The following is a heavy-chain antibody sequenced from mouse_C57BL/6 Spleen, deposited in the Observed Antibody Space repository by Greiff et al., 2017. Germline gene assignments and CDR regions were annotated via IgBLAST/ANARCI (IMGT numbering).Heavy chain of an antibody. J-gene: IGHJ3*01. CDR3: ARRRNDGPFAY. V-gene: IGHV1-19*01. D-gene: IGHD2-3*01. CDR1: GYTFTDYY. Sequence: EVQLQQSGPVLVKPGASVKMSCKASGYTFTDYYMNWVKQSHGKSLEWIGVINPYNGGTSYNQKFKGKATLTVDKSSSTAYMELNSLTSEDSAVYYCARRRNDGPFAYWGQGTLVTVSA. CDR2: INPYNGGT.